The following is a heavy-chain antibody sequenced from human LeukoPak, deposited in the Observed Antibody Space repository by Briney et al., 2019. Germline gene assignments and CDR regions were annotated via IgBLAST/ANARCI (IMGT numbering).Heavy chain of an antibody. CDR1: GFTFSSYA. Sequence: GGSLRLSCAASGFTFSSYAMSWVRRAPGKGLEWVTAISGSGGSTFYADSGKGRFTISRDNSKNTLYLQMSSLRAEDTAVYYCAKQPVPYGDQYYFDYWGQGTLVTVSS. CDR3: AKQPVPYGDQYYFDY. CDR2: ISGSGGST. V-gene: IGHV3-23*01. J-gene: IGHJ4*02. D-gene: IGHD4-17*01.